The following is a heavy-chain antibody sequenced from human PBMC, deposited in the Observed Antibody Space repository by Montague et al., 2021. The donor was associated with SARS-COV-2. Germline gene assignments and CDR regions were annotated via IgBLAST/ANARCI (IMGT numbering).Heavy chain of an antibody. D-gene: IGHD1-20*01. CDR1: GFTFSSDW. J-gene: IGHJ4*02. V-gene: IGHV3-74*01. Sequence: SLRLSCAASGFTFSSDWMHWVRQASGKGPVWVSRINPDGGEIDYADFVKGRFTTSRDNAKNTLYLQMNSLGAEDTAIYYCARDLRVGGGIIGTTGSDDWGQGTLVTVSS. CDR3: ARDLRVGGGIIGTTGSDD. CDR2: INPDGGEI.